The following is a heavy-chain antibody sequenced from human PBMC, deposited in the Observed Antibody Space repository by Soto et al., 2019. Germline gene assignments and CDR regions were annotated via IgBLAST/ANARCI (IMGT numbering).Heavy chain of an antibody. CDR2: ISSGGSTI. V-gene: IGHV3-11*01. CDR3: AREGYQYGSGSYNWFDP. CDR1: GFIFSDYY. Sequence: GGSLRLSCSASGFIFSDYYMSWSRQTPGKGLEWVSYISSGGSTIYYADSVKGRFTISRDNAKNSLYLQMNSLRAEDTAVYYCAREGYQYGSGSYNWFDPWGQGTLVTVSS. D-gene: IGHD3-10*01. J-gene: IGHJ5*02.